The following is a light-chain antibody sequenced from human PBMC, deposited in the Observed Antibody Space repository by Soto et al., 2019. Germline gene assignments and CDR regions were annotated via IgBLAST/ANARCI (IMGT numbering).Light chain of an antibody. Sequence: IQLTQSPSSLSASVGDRVTITCRAGQGISSSLACYQQKPGKAPNLLISAASTLQTGVPSRFSGSGSGTDFALTISSLQPEDFATYYCQQIDSYPRTFGQGTKVEIK. V-gene: IGKV1-9*01. CDR3: QQIDSYPRT. J-gene: IGKJ1*01. CDR1: QGISSS. CDR2: AAS.